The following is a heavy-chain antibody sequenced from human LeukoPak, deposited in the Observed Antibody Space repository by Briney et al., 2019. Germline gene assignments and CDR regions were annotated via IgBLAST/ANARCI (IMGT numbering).Heavy chain of an antibody. Sequence: GGSLRLSCAASGFTFSDYYMSWSRQAPGKGLEWVSYISSSSSYTNYEDSVKGRFTISRDNAKNSLYLQMNSLRAEDTAVYYCASLWFGESRFDYWGQGTLVTVSS. J-gene: IGHJ4*02. CDR1: GFTFSDYY. CDR3: ASLWFGESRFDY. V-gene: IGHV3-11*03. CDR2: ISSSSSYT. D-gene: IGHD3-10*01.